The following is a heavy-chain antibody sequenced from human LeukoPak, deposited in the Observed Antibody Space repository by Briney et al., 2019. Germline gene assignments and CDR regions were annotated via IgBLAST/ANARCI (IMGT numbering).Heavy chain of an antibody. D-gene: IGHD6-19*01. CDR2: ISDRGGTT. J-gene: IGHJ4*02. Sequence: PGGSLRLSCAASGFTFSSYAVSWARQAPGKGLGWVSTISDRGGTTYYADSVKGRFTISRDNSKNTLYLQMNDLRAEDTAVYYCVKDVGSSGWSFDYWGQGTLGTVSS. V-gene: IGHV3-23*01. CDR3: VKDVGSSGWSFDY. CDR1: GFTFSSYA.